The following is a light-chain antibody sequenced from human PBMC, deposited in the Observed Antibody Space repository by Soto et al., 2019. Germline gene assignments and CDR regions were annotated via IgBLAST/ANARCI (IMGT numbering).Light chain of an antibody. CDR2: RNN. Sequence: QSVLTQPPSASGTPGQRVTISCSGGSSNIGTNYVYWYQQFPGTAPKLLIYRNNLRPSGVPDRFSASKSGTSASLAISGLRSEDEADYFCTGWDDSLHGLLFGAGPKVTVL. V-gene: IGLV1-47*01. CDR3: TGWDDSLHGLL. CDR1: SSNIGTNY. J-gene: IGLJ1*01.